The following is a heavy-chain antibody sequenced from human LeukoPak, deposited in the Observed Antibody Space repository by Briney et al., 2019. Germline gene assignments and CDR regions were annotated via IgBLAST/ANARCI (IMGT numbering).Heavy chain of an antibody. Sequence: GGSLRLSCTASEFTFSSYKMHWLRQAPGRGLEWVSYISSSGDSIHYPDSVKGRFTISRDNAKSSLYLQMKSLRAEDTAVYYCARGFYTYDQWGQGTLVTVSS. CDR1: EFTFSSYK. V-gene: IGHV3-48*03. CDR3: ARGFYTYDQ. D-gene: IGHD5-24*01. J-gene: IGHJ5*02. CDR2: ISSSGDSI.